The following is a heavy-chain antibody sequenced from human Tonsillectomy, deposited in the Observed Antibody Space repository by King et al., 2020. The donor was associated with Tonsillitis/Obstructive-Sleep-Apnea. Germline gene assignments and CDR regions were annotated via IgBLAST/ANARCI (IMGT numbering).Heavy chain of an antibody. CDR3: AIGARY. Sequence: VQLVQSGAEVKKPGASVEVSCKASGYTFTSYSITWVRQAPGQGLEWMGMISAYYVNTTYAQNLQGRVTMTTDTSTSTAYMELRSLRSDDTAVYYCAIGARYWGQGTLVTVSS. J-gene: IGHJ4*02. CDR1: GYTFTSYS. D-gene: IGHD3-16*01. V-gene: IGHV1-18*01. CDR2: ISAYYVNT.